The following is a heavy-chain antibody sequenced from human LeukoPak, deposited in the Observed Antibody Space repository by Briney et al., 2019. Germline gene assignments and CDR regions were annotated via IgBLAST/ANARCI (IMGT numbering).Heavy chain of an antibody. CDR3: AKGHTYGMI. J-gene: IGHJ1*01. CDR1: GFTFSDFY. Sequence: GGSLRLSCAASGFTFSDFYMSWLRQTPGKGLEWVSYISTTGTTMDSADSVKGPFTISRNNAKDYLYLQMNNLGAEDTAVYYCAKGHTYGMIWGQGTLVTVSS. V-gene: IGHV3-11*01. CDR2: ISTTGTTM. D-gene: IGHD5-18*01.